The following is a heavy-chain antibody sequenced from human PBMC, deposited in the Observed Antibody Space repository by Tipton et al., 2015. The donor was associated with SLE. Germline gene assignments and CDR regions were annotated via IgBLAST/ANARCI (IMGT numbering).Heavy chain of an antibody. D-gene: IGHD3-16*01. CDR2: MYYSGST. J-gene: IGHJ4*02. Sequence: TLSLTCTVSGGSISSSSYYWDWIRQPPGKGLEWIGSMYYSGSTYYNPSLKSRVTISIDTSKNQFSLKLSSMTAADTAVYYCARDHYGSLDYWGQGMLVTVSS. CDR1: GGSISSSSYY. CDR3: ARDHYGSLDY. V-gene: IGHV4-39*07.